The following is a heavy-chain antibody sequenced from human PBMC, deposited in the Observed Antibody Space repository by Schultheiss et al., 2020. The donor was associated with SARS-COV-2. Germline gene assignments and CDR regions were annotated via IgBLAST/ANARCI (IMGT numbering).Heavy chain of an antibody. D-gene: IGHD2/OR15-2a*01. J-gene: IGHJ3*02. V-gene: IGHV4-61*01. CDR2: INHSGST. Sequence: SETLSLTCTVAGGSVSSGSYYWSWIRQPPGKGLEWIGEINHSGSTNYNPSLKSRVTISVDTSKYQFSLKLSSVTAADTAVYYCARGDFADAFDIWGQGTMVTVSS. CDR1: GGSVSSGSYY. CDR3: ARGDFADAFDI.